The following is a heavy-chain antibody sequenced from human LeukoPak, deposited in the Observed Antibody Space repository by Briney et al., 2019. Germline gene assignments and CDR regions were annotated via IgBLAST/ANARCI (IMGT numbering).Heavy chain of an antibody. V-gene: IGHV3-21*04. CDR1: GFIFSSYT. CDR3: AKVPLARTLFGYYFDY. D-gene: IGHD3-10*02. J-gene: IGHJ4*02. Sequence: GGSLRLSCAASGFIFSSYTMNWVRQAPGKGLEWVSYISSSSSYIYYADSVKGRFTISRDNARNSLYLQMNSLRAEDTAVYYCAKVPLARTLFGYYFDYWGQGTLVTVSS. CDR2: ISSSSSYI.